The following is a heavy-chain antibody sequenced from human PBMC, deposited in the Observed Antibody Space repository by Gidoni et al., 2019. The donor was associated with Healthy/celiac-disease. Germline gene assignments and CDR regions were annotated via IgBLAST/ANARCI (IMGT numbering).Heavy chain of an antibody. D-gene: IGHD2-15*01. CDR2: INHSGGST. CDR3: ARPASSGGSCFDY. Sequence: QVQLVQSGAEVKKPGASVKVSCKASGYTFTSYCMHWVRQAPGKGLEWMGIINHSGGSTSYAEKFQGRVTMTRDTSTSTVYMELSSLRSEDTAVYYCARPASSGGSCFDYWGQGTLVTVSS. V-gene: IGHV1-46*01. CDR1: GYTFTSYC. J-gene: IGHJ4*02.